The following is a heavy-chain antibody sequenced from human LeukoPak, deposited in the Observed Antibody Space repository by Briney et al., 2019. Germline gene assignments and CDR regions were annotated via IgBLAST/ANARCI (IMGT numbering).Heavy chain of an antibody. CDR2: IIPIFGAS. J-gene: IGHJ6*03. D-gene: IGHD2-2*01. CDR3: ARGGDVIPAAGFHYYYMDV. CDR1: GGTFSSYP. V-gene: IGHV1-69*05. Sequence: SSVKVSCKASGGTFSSYPISWVRQAPGQGLEWMGGIIPIFGASNYAQKFQGRVTITTEESTNTAYMELSSLRSEDTAVYYCARGGDVIPAAGFHYYYMDVWGKGTTVTVSS.